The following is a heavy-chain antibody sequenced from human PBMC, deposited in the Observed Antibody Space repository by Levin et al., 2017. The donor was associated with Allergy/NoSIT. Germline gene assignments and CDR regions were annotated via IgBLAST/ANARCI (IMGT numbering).Heavy chain of an antibody. J-gene: IGHJ4*02. CDR3: AKGSRASGYYFDS. D-gene: IGHD6-19*01. Sequence: SCAASGFSFSSYAMSWVRQGPGKGLEWVSAISGSGDSTYYADSVKGRFTVSRDNSKNTLYLQMNSLRAEDTAVYYCAKGSRASGYYFDSWGQGTLVTVSS. CDR2: ISGSGDST. CDR1: GFSFSSYA. V-gene: IGHV3-23*01.